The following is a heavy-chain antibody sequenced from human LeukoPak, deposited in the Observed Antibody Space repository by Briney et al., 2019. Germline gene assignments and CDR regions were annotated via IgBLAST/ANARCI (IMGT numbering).Heavy chain of an antibody. D-gene: IGHD1-26*01. J-gene: IGHJ4*02. Sequence: GRSLRLSCAASGFTFSSYAMHWVRQAPGKGLEWVADISYDGSNKYYADSVKGRFTTSRDNSKNALYLQMNSLRAEDTAVYYCARDLELPYYFDYWGQGTLVTVS. V-gene: IGHV3-30*04. CDR3: ARDLELPYYFDY. CDR1: GFTFSSYA. CDR2: ISYDGSNK.